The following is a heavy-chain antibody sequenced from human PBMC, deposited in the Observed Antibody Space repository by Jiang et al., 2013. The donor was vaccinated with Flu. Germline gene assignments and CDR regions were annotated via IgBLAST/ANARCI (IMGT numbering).Heavy chain of an antibody. CDR2: TYYRSKWYN. Sequence: SQTLSLTCAISGDSVSSNSAAWNWIRQSPSRGLEWLGRTYYRSKWYNDYAVSVKSRITINPDTSKNQFSLQLNSVTPEDTAVYYCARDSSHYGDYADWYFDLWGRGTLVTVSS. V-gene: IGHV6-1*01. CDR3: ARDSSHYGDYADWYFDL. D-gene: IGHD4-17*01. J-gene: IGHJ2*01. CDR1: GDSVSSNSAA.